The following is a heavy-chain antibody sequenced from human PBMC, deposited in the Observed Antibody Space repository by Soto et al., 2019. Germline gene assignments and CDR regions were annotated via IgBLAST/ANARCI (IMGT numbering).Heavy chain of an antibody. CDR1: GGTFSSYA. D-gene: IGHD3-3*01. Sequence: SSVKVSCKASGGTFSSYAISWVRQAPGQGLEWMGGIIPIFGTANYAQKFQGRVTITADESTSTAYMELSSLRSEDTAVYYCARAARRIYDFWSGYHRWGQGTLVTVSS. CDR2: IIPIFGTA. V-gene: IGHV1-69*13. J-gene: IGHJ4*02. CDR3: ARAARRIYDFWSGYHR.